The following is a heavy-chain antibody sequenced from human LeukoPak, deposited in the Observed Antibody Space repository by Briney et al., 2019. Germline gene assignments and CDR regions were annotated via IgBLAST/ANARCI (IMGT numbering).Heavy chain of an antibody. CDR2: ISTSSSYI. CDR3: ARGADGVSSNSRGWFDP. Sequence: GGSLRLSFTASGFTLSSYSMNWVRQAPGKGLEWVSSISTSSSYIYYADSVKGRFTISRDNARNSLYLQMNTLRAEDTAVYSCARGADGVSSNSRGWFDPWGQGTLVTVSS. J-gene: IGHJ5*02. V-gene: IGHV3-21*01. CDR1: GFTLSSYS. D-gene: IGHD2-15*01.